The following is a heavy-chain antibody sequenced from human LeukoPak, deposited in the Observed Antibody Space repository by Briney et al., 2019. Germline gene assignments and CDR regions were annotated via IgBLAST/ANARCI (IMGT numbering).Heavy chain of an antibody. CDR3: AKDRRYEGVPFDP. D-gene: IGHD1-14*01. J-gene: IGHJ5*02. Sequence: GGSLRLSCAASGFTFSSYGMHWVRQAPGKGLEWVAVIWYDGSNKYYADSVKGRFTISRDNSKNTLYLQVNSLRAEDTAVYYCAKDRRYEGVPFDPWGQGTLVTVSS. V-gene: IGHV3-33*06. CDR1: GFTFSSYG. CDR2: IWYDGSNK.